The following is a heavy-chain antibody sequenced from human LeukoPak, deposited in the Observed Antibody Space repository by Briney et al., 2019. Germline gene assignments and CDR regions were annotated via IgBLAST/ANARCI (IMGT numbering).Heavy chain of an antibody. J-gene: IGHJ3*02. Sequence: ASVKVSCKVSGYTLTELSMNWVRQAPGKGLEWMGGFDPEDGETIYAQKFQGRVTMTEDTSTDTAYMELSSLRSEATAVYYCATGLQQQLGAFDIWGQGTMVTVSS. CDR3: ATGLQQQLGAFDI. V-gene: IGHV1-24*01. CDR2: FDPEDGET. D-gene: IGHD6-13*01. CDR1: GYTLTELS.